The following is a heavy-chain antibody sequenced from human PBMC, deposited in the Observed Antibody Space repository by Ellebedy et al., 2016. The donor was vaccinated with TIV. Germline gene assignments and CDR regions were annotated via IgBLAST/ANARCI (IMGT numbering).Heavy chain of an antibody. D-gene: IGHD6-13*01. V-gene: IGHV4-34*01. CDR1: GGSFSGYY. CDR2: INHSGST. CDR3: ARGAEGIPDSSWYDY. J-gene: IGHJ4*02. Sequence: SETLSLXXAVYGGSFSGYYWSWIRQPPGKGLEWIGEINHSGSTNYNPSLKSRVTISVDASKKQFSLKLSSVTAADTAIYYCARGAEGIPDSSWYDYWGQGTLVTVSS.